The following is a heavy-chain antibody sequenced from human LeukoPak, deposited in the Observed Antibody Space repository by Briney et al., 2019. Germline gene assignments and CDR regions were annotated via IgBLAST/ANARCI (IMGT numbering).Heavy chain of an antibody. J-gene: IGHJ4*02. CDR3: ARALDYDYVWGSYRYPPGY. V-gene: IGHV1-18*01. Sequence: GASVKVSCKASGYTFTSYGISWVRQAPGQGLEWMGWISAYNGNTNYAQKLQGRVTMTTDTSTSTAYMELRSLRSDDTAVYYCARALDYDYVWGSYRYPPGYWGQGTLVTVSS. CDR2: ISAYNGNT. D-gene: IGHD3-16*02. CDR1: GYTFTSYG.